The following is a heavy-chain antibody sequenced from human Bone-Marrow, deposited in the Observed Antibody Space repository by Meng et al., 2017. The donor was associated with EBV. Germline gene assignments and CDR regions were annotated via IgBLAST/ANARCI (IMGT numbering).Heavy chain of an antibody. J-gene: IGHJ4*02. CDR2: IYHSGST. CDR3: VGAHYGDSSGYYYAY. D-gene: IGHD3-22*01. Sequence: QGQLRRPAPGRVRPSGTLSLTCVVSGGSISSSNWWSWVRQPPGKGLEWIGEIYHSGSTNYNPSLKSRVTISVDKSKNQFSLKLSSVTAADTAVYYCVGAHYGDSSGYYYAYWGQGTLVTVSS. V-gene: IGHV4-4*02. CDR1: GGSISSSNW.